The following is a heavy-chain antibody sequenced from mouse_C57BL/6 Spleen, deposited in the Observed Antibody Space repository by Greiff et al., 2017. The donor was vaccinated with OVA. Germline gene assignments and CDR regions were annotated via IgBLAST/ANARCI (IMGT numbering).Heavy chain of an antibody. CDR2: IHPNSGST. V-gene: IGHV1-64*01. J-gene: IGHJ4*01. D-gene: IGHD2-1*01. Sequence: VQLQQPGAELVKPGASVKLSCKASGYTFTSYWMHWVKQRPGQGLEWIGMIHPNSGSTNYNEKFKSKATLTVDKSSSTAYMQLSSLTSEDSAVYYCANLLWNYYAMDYWGQGTSVTVSS. CDR3: ANLLWNYYAMDY. CDR1: GYTFTSYW.